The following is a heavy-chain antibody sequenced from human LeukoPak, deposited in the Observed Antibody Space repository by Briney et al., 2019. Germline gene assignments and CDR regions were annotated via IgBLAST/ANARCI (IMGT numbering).Heavy chain of an antibody. Sequence: SGGSLRLSCAASGFTFNNYWMHWVRQPPGKGLLWVSRINTDGSTTYYIDSVKGRFTISRDISKNTLYLQMNSLRAEDTALYSCAKDSLPSYGGYFDHWGQGTLVTVSS. V-gene: IGHV3-74*01. CDR2: INTDGSTT. D-gene: IGHD3-16*01. J-gene: IGHJ4*02. CDR1: GFTFNNYW. CDR3: AKDSLPSYGGYFDH.